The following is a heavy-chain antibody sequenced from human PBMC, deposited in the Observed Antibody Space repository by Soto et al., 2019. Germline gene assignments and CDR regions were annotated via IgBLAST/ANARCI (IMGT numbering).Heavy chain of an antibody. J-gene: IGHJ1*01. CDR1: GFTFSSYA. V-gene: IGHV3-23*01. Sequence: GSLRLSCAASGFTFSSYAMSWVRQAPGKGLEWVSAISGSGGSTYYADSVKGRFTISRDNSKNTLYLQMNSLRAEDTAVYYCAKALRRAEYFQHWGQGTLVTVSS. CDR2: ISGSGGST. CDR3: AKALRRAEYFQH.